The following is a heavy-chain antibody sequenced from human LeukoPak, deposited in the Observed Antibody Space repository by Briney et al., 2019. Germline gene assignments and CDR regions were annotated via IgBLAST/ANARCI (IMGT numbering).Heavy chain of an antibody. V-gene: IGHV1-46*01. J-gene: IGHJ5*02. CDR3: ARDHSYDSGGRKGWWFDP. Sequence: GASVRVSCKASGYTFTRHYIHWVRQAPGEGLEWMGVINPNGGGTTYAQKFQGRFTMTRDMSTSTLYMELSSLRPEDAAVYYCARDHSYDSGGRKGWWFDPWGQGTLVTVSS. CDR1: GYTFTRHY. CDR2: INPNGGGT. D-gene: IGHD3-22*01.